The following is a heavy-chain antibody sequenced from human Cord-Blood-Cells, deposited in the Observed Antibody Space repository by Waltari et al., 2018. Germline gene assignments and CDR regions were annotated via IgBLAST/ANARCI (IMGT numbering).Heavy chain of an antibody. J-gene: IGHJ3*02. D-gene: IGHD2-2*01. Sequence: QVQLVQSGAEVKKPGSSVKVSCKASGGTFSSYAISWVRQAPGQGLEWMGGIIPIFGTANYAQKFQGRVTITADESTSTAYMELSSLRSEDTAVYYCATDPWENCSSTSCYGAFDIWGQGTMVTVSS. CDR2: IIPIFGTA. CDR3: ATDPWENCSSTSCYGAFDI. V-gene: IGHV1-69*01. CDR1: GGTFSSYA.